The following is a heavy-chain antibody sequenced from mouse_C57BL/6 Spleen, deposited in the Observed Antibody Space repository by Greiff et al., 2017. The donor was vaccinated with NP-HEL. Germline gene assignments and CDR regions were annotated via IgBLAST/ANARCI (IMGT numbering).Heavy chain of an antibody. D-gene: IGHD1-1*01. CDR3: TKGPHGSSFFDY. CDR1: GYTFTDYE. V-gene: IGHV1-15*01. CDR2: IDPETGGT. Sequence: QVQLQQSGAELVRPGASVTLSCKASGYTFTDYEMHWVKQTPVHGLEWIGAIDPETGGTAYNQKFKGKAILTADKSSSTAYMELRSLTSEDSAVYYCTKGPHGSSFFDYWGQGTTLTVSS. J-gene: IGHJ2*01.